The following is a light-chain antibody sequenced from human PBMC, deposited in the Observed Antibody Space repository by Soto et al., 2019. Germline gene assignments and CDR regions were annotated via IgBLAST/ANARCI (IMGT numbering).Light chain of an antibody. V-gene: IGKV3-11*01. CDR2: DAS. J-gene: IGKJ4*01. CDR1: QSISNY. CDR3: QQRSNWPPLT. Sequence: EIVLTQSPATVSLSPGERATLSCRASQSISNYLVWYQQKPGQAPRLLIYDASNRATGIPARFSGSGSGTDFTISISSLEPEDFAIYYCQQRSNWPPLTLGGGTKVEIK.